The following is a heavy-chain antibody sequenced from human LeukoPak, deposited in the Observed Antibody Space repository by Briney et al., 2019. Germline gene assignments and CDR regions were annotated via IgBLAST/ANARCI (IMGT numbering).Heavy chain of an antibody. CDR1: GGSFSGYY. V-gene: IGHV4-34*01. CDR2: TNHSGST. CDR3: ARDYDFWSGYYTFDY. J-gene: IGHJ4*02. Sequence: SETLSLTCAVYGGSFSGYYWSWIRQPPGKGLEWIGETNHSGSTNYNPSLKSRVTISVDTSKNQFPLKLSSVTAADTAVYYCARDYDFWSGYYTFDYWGQGTLVTVSS. D-gene: IGHD3-3*01.